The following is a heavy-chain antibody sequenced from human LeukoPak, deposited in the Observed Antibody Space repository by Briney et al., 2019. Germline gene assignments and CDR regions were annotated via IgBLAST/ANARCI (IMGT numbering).Heavy chain of an antibody. CDR1: GFTFSSYS. V-gene: IGHV3-21*04. Sequence: GGSLRLSCAASGFTFSSYSMNWVRQAPGKGLEWVSSISSSSSYIYYADSVKGRFTISRDNSKNTLYLQMNSLRAEDTAVYYCAKDGRSYGDPYGMDVWGQGTTVTVSS. J-gene: IGHJ6*02. CDR2: ISSSSSYI. D-gene: IGHD4-17*01. CDR3: AKDGRSYGDPYGMDV.